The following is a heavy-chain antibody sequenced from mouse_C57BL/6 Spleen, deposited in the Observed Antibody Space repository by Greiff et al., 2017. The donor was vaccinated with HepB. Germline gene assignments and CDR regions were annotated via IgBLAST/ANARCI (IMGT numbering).Heavy chain of an antibody. CDR1: GFTFTDYY. CDR3: ARWKDYKAWFAY. V-gene: IGHV7-3*01. J-gene: IGHJ3*01. CDR2: IRNKANGYTT. Sequence: EVQRVESGGGLVQPGGSLSLSCAASGFTFTDYYMSWVRQPPGKALEWLGFIRNKANGYTTEYSASVKGRFTISRDNSQSILYLQMNALRAEDSATYYCARWKDYKAWFAYWGQGTLVTVSA. D-gene: IGHD2-4*01.